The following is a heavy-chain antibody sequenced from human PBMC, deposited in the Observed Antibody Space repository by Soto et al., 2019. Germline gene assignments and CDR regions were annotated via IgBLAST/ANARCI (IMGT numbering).Heavy chain of an antibody. J-gene: IGHJ4*02. CDR2: INHSGST. V-gene: IGHV4-34*01. CDR1: GGSFSGYY. CDR3: ARDKITGLFDY. Sequence: QVQLQQWGAGLLKPSETLSLTCAVYGGSFSGYYWTWIRQPPGTGLEWIGEINHSGSTNYNPSLKSRVPISVDPSKNQFSLKLTSVTAADTAVYCCARDKITGLFDYWGQGTLVTVSS. D-gene: IGHD2-8*02.